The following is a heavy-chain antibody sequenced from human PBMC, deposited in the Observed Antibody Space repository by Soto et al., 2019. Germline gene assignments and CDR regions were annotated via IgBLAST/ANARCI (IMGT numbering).Heavy chain of an antibody. CDR3: AREVFCSGGSCTDAFDI. CDR2: IKQDGSEK. J-gene: IGHJ3*02. CDR1: GFTFSSYW. D-gene: IGHD2-15*01. V-gene: IGHV3-7*01. Sequence: GGSLRLSCAASGFTFSSYWMSWVRQAPGKGLEWVANIKQDGSEKYYVDSVKGRFTISRDNAKNSLYLQMNSLRAEDTAVYYCAREVFCSGGSCTDAFDIWGQGTMVTVSS.